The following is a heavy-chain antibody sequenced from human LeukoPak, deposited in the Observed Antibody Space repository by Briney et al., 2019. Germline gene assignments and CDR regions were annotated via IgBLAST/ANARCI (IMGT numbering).Heavy chain of an antibody. CDR1: GGPFSGYF. D-gene: IGHD3-10*01. J-gene: IGHJ4*02. CDR3: ARRYYYNLGSFPFDF. Sequence: PSETLSLTCAVSGGPFSGYFWSWIRQSSGKGLEWIGEIHNSGTTNYNPSLNSRVTISEDTSKNQFSLNLSSVTAADTAVYYCARRYYYNLGSFPFDFWGQGTLVTVSS. CDR2: IHNSGTT. V-gene: IGHV4-34*01.